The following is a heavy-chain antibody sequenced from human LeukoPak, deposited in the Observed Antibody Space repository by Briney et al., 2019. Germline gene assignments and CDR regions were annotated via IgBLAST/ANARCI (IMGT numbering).Heavy chain of an antibody. CDR1: GFTFSSYI. Sequence: GGSLRPSFPSSGFTFSSYIMHWVRQAPGKGLEWVSYITSGSSTIYYADSVKGRFTISRDNAKNSLYLQMKSLRAEDTAVYYCARYSGGYLDYWGQGTLVTASS. J-gene: IGHJ4*02. D-gene: IGHD6-13*01. CDR3: ARYSGGYLDY. V-gene: IGHV3-48*01. CDR2: ITSGSSTI.